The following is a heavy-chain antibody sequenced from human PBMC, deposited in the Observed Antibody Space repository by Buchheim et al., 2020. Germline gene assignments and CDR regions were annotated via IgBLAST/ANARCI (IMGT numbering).Heavy chain of an antibody. CDR3: TTWTL. D-gene: IGHD1-1*01. Sequence: EVQLVESGGNLVQPGGSLRLSCAASGFTFSDYSINWVRQAPGKGPEWLSYISGSSDTIYYADSVKGRFTISRDHAQNSLYLQMNSLRDEDTAVYFCTTWTLWGQGTT. V-gene: IGHV3-48*02. CDR2: ISGSSDTI. CDR1: GFTFSDYS. J-gene: IGHJ6*02.